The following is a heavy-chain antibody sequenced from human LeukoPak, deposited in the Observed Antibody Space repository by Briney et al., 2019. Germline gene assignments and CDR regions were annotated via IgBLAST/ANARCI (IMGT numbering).Heavy chain of an antibody. CDR2: IYYSGST. CDR3: ASGYFAADY. CDR1: GGSISSSTYY. V-gene: IGHV4-39*01. D-gene: IGHD3-9*01. Sequence: TSETLSLTCTVSGGSISSSTYYWGWIRQPPGKGLEWFGSIYYSGSTYYNPALKSRVTILVDTSKTQFPLKLDSVTAADTAVYYCASGYFAADYWGQGTLVTVSS. J-gene: IGHJ4*02.